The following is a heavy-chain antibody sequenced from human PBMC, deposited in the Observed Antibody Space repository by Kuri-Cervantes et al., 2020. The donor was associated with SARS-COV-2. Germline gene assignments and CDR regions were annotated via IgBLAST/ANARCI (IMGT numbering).Heavy chain of an antibody. CDR2: INTSGST. V-gene: IGHV4-4*07. J-gene: IGHJ6*03. Sequence: GSLRLSCAVAGGSISSYYWRWNRQPARKGLEGIGRINTSGSTNYNPSHKSRVTISVDTTKNQFSLKLSSVTATDTAVYYCALAASLVAARTFYAYYYYMDVWGKGTTVTVSS. CDR3: ALAASLVAARTFYAYYYYMDV. CDR1: GGSISSYY. D-gene: IGHD6-6*01.